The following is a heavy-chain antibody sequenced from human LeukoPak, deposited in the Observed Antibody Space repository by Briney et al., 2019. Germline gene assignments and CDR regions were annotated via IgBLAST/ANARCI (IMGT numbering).Heavy chain of an antibody. Sequence: GGSLRHPFAASGFTFYTYAVPWVRQAPGKGLEWVSSITGNGVGTYYADSVKGRFTISRDKSKSTLYLQMNSLRGDDTAVYHCARDSESYLQPTENWGQGALVTVSS. V-gene: IGHV3-23*01. J-gene: IGHJ4*02. CDR2: ITGNGVGT. D-gene: IGHD1-26*01. CDR1: GFTFYTYA. CDR3: ARDSESYLQPTEN.